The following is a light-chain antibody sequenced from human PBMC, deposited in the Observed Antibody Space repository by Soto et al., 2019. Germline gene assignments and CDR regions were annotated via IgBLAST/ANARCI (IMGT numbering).Light chain of an antibody. CDR1: QSFSSNY. CDR3: QQYSSVWT. CDR2: GAT. J-gene: IGKJ1*01. V-gene: IGKV3-20*01. Sequence: EIVLTQSPGTLSLSPGERATLSCRASQSFSSNYLAWYQQKPGQAPRILIYGATTRATGIPDRFSGSESGTDFTLTISRLEPEDSAGYDCQQYSSVWTLGKGNKVES.